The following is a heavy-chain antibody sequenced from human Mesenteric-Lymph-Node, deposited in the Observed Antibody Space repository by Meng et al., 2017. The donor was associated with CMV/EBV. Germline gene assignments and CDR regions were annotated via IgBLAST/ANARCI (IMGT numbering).Heavy chain of an antibody. D-gene: IGHD4-11*01. J-gene: IGHJ4*02. Sequence: GESLKISCAASGFKFSSYSMNWVRQAPGKGLEWVSSISTSSSYIYYADSLKGRFTISRDNAKNSLYLQIDSLRAEDTAVYYCARVQNDYNKYAWGLSDYWGQGTLVTVSS. V-gene: IGHV3-21*01. CDR1: GFKFSSYS. CDR2: ISTSSSYI. CDR3: ARVQNDYNKYAWGLSDY.